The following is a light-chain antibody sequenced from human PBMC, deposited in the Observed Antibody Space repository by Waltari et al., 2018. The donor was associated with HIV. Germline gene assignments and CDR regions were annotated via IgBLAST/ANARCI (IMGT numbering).Light chain of an antibody. CDR1: NSDVDGYDY. CDR2: EVN. V-gene: IGLV2-8*01. J-gene: IGLJ2*01. Sequence: QSALTQPPSASGSPGQSVTISCTGTNSDVDGYDYVSLYQHHPGKAPKLIIYEVNQRPSGVPDRFSGSKSGNTASLTVSGLQAEDEADYYCTSYEASTNLIFGGGTKLTVL. CDR3: TSYEASTNLI.